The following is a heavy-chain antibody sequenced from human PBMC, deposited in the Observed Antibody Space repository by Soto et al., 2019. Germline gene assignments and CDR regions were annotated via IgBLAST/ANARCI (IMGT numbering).Heavy chain of an antibody. J-gene: IGHJ5*02. V-gene: IGHV1-2*02. CDR1: GYSFTDYY. D-gene: IGHD2-2*02. Sequence: QLVQSGAEVKKPGASVKVSCKASGYSFTDYYIHWVRQAPGQGLEWMGWIDPHSGGTNYAQKFQGRVTMTSDTSITTAYMDLSRLRSDDTAVYYCARGVPTAIHVGWFDPWGQGTLVTVSS. CDR2: IDPHSGGT. CDR3: ARGVPTAIHVGWFDP.